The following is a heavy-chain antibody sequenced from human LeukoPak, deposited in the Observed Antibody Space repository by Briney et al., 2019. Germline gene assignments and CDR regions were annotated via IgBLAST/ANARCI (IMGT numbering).Heavy chain of an antibody. V-gene: IGHV3-53*01. CDR3: ASPRSGQSFDI. CDR2: IYSGGTT. J-gene: IGHJ3*02. CDR1: GFTVSSKD. Sequence: PGGSLRLSCAASGFTVSSKDMSWVRQAPGKGLDWVSIIYSGGTTYYADSVKGRFTISRDKSKNTLYLQMNSLRAEDTAVYYCASPRSGQSFDIWGQGTMVTVSS. D-gene: IGHD2-15*01.